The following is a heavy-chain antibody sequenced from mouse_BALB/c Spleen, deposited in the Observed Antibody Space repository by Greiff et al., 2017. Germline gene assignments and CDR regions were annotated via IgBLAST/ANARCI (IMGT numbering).Heavy chain of an antibody. D-gene: IGHD2-1*01. J-gene: IGHJ4*01. Sequence: EVQGVESGPGLVKPSQSLSLTCTVTGYSITSDYAWNWIRQFPGNKLEWMGYISYSGSTSYNPSLKSRISITRDTSKNQFFLQLNSVTTEDTATYYCARYGTPDYYAMDYWGQGTSVTVSS. CDR1: GYSITSDYA. V-gene: IGHV3-2*02. CDR3: ARYGTPDYYAMDY. CDR2: ISYSGST.